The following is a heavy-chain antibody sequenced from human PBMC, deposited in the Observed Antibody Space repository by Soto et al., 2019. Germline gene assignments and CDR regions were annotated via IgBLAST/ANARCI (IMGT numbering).Heavy chain of an antibody. Sequence: SETLSRTCTVSGGSISSGVYYWIWIRQHPGKGLEWIGYIYYSGRTYYNPSLHSRVSIAVDTTENQFSLKLTSVTAADTSVYYCARGSFSSSSSWFDPWGRGTLVTVSS. V-gene: IGHV4-31*03. CDR1: GGSISSGVYY. CDR2: IYYSGRT. J-gene: IGHJ5*02. CDR3: ARGSFSSSSSWFDP. D-gene: IGHD6-6*01.